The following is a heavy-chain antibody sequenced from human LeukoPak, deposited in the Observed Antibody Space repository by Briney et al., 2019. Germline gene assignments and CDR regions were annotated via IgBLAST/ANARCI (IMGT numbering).Heavy chain of an antibody. CDR2: IYYSGST. CDR3: ARVDRHHRPPRGGAFDI. CDR1: GGSMSSSSYY. Sequence: PSETLSLTCTVSGGSMSSSSYYWGWIRQPPGKGLEWIGYIYYSGSTNYNPSLKSRVTISVDTSKNQFSLKLSSVTAADTAVYYCARVDRHHRPPRGGAFDIWGQGTMVTVSS. D-gene: IGHD1-14*01. V-gene: IGHV4-61*05. J-gene: IGHJ3*02.